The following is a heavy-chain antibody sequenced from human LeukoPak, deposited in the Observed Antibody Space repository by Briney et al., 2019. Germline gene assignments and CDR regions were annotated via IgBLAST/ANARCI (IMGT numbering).Heavy chain of an antibody. J-gene: IGHJ4*02. CDR1: GXXXXXYX. CDR2: ISSSSSYI. Sequence: SGXXXXXYXMNWVRQAPGXGLXWXSSISSSSSYIXYADSVKGRFTISRXXXKNSLYLQMNSLRAEDTAVYYXXXXXXXXXPXDYWGQGTLVTVSS. V-gene: IGHV3-21*01. CDR3: XXXXXXXXPXDY.